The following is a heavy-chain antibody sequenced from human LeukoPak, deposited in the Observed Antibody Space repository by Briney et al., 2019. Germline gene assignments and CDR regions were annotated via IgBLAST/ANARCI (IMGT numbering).Heavy chain of an antibody. D-gene: IGHD3-10*01. CDR1: GDSINSRDYY. V-gene: IGHV4-31*03. CDR2: IYYSGST. CDR3: AREKMLWFGESPHYFDY. Sequence: PSETLSLTCTVSGDSINSRDYYWSWIRQLPGKGLEWIGYIYYSGSTYYNPSLKSRLTITLDTSKNQFSLKLISVTAADTAVYYCAREKMLWFGESPHYFDYWGQGALVTVSS. J-gene: IGHJ4*02.